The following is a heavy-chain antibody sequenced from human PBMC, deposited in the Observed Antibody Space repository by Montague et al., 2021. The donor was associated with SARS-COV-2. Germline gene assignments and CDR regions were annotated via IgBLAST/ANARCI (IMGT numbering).Heavy chain of an antibody. CDR2: IYFNGHY. D-gene: IGHD1-14*01. Sequence: SETLSLTCTVSGGSISNSHYYCAWIRQPPGKELEWIGSIYFNGHYYYNPNLKNRASISLDTSKNQCYLKLNSVAAADTAVYYCARRRPYHTCGFDIWGPGTMVTVSS. CDR1: GGSISNSHYY. J-gene: IGHJ3*02. V-gene: IGHV4-39*01. CDR3: ARRRPYHTCGFDI.